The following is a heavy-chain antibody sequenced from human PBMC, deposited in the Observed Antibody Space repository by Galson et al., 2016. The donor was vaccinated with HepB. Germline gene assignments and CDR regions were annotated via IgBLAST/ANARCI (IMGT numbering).Heavy chain of an antibody. J-gene: IGHJ4*02. V-gene: IGHV3-9*01. CDR3: AKGTGSFIPYYLDH. CDR1: GFTFDDSA. CDR2: IDWNGGDI. D-gene: IGHD3-10*01. Sequence: SLRLSCAASGFTFDDSAMHWVRQAPGKGLVWVSGIDWNGGDIGYADSVKGRFTISRDYAMNSLYLQMNNLRTEDTAFYYCAKGTGSFIPYYLDHWGQGILVTVSS.